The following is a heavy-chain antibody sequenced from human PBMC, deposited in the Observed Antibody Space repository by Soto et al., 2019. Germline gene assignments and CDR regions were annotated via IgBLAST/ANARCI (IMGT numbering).Heavy chain of an antibody. V-gene: IGHV3-30*18. CDR3: AKAGPITNWYFDY. CDR2: ISYDGNVA. CDR1: GFTFSSCG. J-gene: IGHJ4*02. Sequence: QVQLVESGGGVVQPGRSLRLSCAASGFTFSSCGMHWVRQAPGKGLEWVTVISYDGNVAYYADSVKGRFTISRDNSKNTLYLQMNSLRTEDTAMYYCAKAGPITNWYFDYWGQGTLVTVSS. D-gene: IGHD1-1*01.